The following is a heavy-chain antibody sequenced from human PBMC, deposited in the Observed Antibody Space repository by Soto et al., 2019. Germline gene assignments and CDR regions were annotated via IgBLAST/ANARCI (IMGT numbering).Heavy chain of an antibody. V-gene: IGHV1-69*01. D-gene: IGHD6-19*01. J-gene: IGHJ4*02. CDR3: ATTSHLGEAVGGTPLDY. Sequence: QVQLVQSGAEVKKPGSSVKVSCKASGGTFSNYAISWVRQAPGQGLEWMGGIIPFFGTAKYGQKFQGRVTINADESTSTAYMELSSLRSEYTAVYYCATTSHLGEAVGGTPLDYWGQGTLVTVSS. CDR1: GGTFSNYA. CDR2: IIPFFGTA.